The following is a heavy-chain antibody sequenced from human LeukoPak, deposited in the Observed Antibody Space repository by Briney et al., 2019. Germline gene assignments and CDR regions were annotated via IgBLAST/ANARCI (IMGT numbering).Heavy chain of an antibody. CDR2: IYTSGST. CDR1: GGSISSYY. Sequence: SETLSLTCTVSGGSISSYYWSWIRQPAGKGLEWIGRIYTSGSTNYNPSLKSRVTMSVDTSKNQFSLKLSSVTAADTAVYYCAREWVAYYYGSPFDWFDPWGQRTLVTVSS. D-gene: IGHD3-10*01. V-gene: IGHV4-4*07. J-gene: IGHJ5*02. CDR3: AREWVAYYYGSPFDWFDP.